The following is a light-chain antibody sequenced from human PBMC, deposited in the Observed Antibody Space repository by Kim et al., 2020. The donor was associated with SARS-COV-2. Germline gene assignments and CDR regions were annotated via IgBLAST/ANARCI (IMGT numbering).Light chain of an antibody. J-gene: IGKJ3*01. CDR3: QQSYTRPPT. V-gene: IGKV1-39*01. CDR1: QTIRTH. Sequence: DIQMTQSPPSLSASVGDRVTITCRASQTIRTHLNWYQQKPGKAPRLLIYATSILQTAVPSRFSGSGSGTDFTLTISSLQVEDFATYFCQQSYTRPPTFGPGTKVDIK. CDR2: ATS.